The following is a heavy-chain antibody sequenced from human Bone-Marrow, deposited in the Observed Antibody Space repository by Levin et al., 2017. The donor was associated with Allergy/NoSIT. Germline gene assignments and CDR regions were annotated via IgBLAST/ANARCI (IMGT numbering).Heavy chain of an antibody. Sequence: ASVKVSCKASGYTFGKYDIDWVRQAPGQGLEWLGWMSPDSGNTGYAQRFKGRLTMTRNLSISTAYMELSSLTYEDTAIYYCARVSVRYYNFFDPWGQGTRVTVSS. CDR1: GYTFGKYD. CDR3: ARVSVRYYNFFDP. D-gene: IGHD3-3*01. J-gene: IGHJ5*02. V-gene: IGHV1-8*01. CDR2: MSPDSGNT.